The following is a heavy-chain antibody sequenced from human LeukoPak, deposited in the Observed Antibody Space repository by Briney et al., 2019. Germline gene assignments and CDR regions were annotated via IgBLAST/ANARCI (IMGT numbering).Heavy chain of an antibody. CDR3: ARLPYGDYYFDY. CDR2: TYYSGGT. D-gene: IGHD4-17*01. CDR1: GGSISSGDYY. V-gene: IGHV4-30-4*01. Sequence: PSETLSLTCTVSGGSISSGDYYWSWIRQPPGKGLEWIGYTYYSGGTYYNPSLKSRVTISVDTSKNQFSLKLNSVTAADTAVYFCARLPYGDYYFDYWGQGTLVIVSS. J-gene: IGHJ4*02.